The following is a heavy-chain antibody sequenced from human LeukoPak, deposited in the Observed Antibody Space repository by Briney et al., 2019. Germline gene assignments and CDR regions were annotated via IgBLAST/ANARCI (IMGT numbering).Heavy chain of an antibody. CDR3: ARDHRVVPAAITN. V-gene: IGHV3-48*01. J-gene: IGHJ4*02. CDR1: GFTFSSYS. CDR2: ISSSSSTI. Sequence: GGSLRLSCAASGFTFSSYSMNWVRQAPGKGLEWVSYISSSSSTIYYADSVKGRFTISRDNAKNSLYLQVNSLRAEDTAVYYCARDHRVVPAAITNWGQGTLVTVSS. D-gene: IGHD2-2*02.